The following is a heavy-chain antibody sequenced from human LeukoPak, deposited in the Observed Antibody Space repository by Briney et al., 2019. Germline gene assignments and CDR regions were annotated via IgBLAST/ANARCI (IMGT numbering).Heavy chain of an antibody. CDR3: ARGVLLAARSPGYFDY. CDR1: GGSVTDYY. V-gene: IGHV4-59*02. D-gene: IGHD6-6*01. CDR2: IYYTGT. J-gene: IGHJ4*02. Sequence: SETLSLTCTVSGGSVTDYYWSWIRQSPGKGLEWIGYIYYTGTSYNPSLKSRVTISADTSKNQFSLKLSSVTAADTAVYYCARGVLLAARSPGYFDYWGQGTLVTVSS.